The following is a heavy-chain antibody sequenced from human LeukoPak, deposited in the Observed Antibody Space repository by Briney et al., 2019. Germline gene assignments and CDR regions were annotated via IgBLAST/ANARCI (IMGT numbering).Heavy chain of an antibody. Sequence: PGRSLRLSCAASGFTFDDYAMHWVRQAPGKGLEWVSGISWNSGSIGYADSVKGRFTISRDNSKNTLYLQMNSLRAEDTAVYYCAKAPDLPAALDYWGQGTLVTVSS. CDR3: AKAPDLPAALDY. J-gene: IGHJ4*02. CDR1: GFTFDDYA. CDR2: ISWNSGSI. D-gene: IGHD2-2*01. V-gene: IGHV3-9*01.